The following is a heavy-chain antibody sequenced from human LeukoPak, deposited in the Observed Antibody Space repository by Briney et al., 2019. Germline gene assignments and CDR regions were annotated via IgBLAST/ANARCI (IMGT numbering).Heavy chain of an antibody. D-gene: IGHD3-16*02. Sequence: GGSLRLSCAASGFTFSSYVMYWVRQARGKGLVWVSRINSDGSSTTYADSVKGRFTISRDNAKNTLHLQMNSLRVEDTAVYYCVRGYTIGPGGYWGQGTLVTVSS. CDR1: GFTFSSYV. CDR2: INSDGSST. CDR3: VRGYTIGPGGY. V-gene: IGHV3-74*03. J-gene: IGHJ4*02.